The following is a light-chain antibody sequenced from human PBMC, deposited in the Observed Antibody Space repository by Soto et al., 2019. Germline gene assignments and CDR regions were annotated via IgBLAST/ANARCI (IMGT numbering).Light chain of an antibody. CDR1: QVVSSY. CDR3: QQRSNWPIT. Sequence: EIVLTQSPATLSLSPGERATLSCRAIQVVSSYLAWYQQKPGQAPRLLIYDASNRATGIPARFSGSGSGTDFTLTISSLEPEDFAVYYCQQRSNWPITFGQGTRLEIK. CDR2: DAS. V-gene: IGKV3-11*01. J-gene: IGKJ5*01.